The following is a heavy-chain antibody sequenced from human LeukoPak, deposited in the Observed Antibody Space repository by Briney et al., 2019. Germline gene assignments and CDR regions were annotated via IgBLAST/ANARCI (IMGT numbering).Heavy chain of an antibody. CDR2: IYYSGST. D-gene: IGHD3-16*01. CDR1: GGSISNSSYC. V-gene: IGHV4-39*01. Sequence: SETLSLTCTVSGGSISNSSYCWGWIRQPPGKGLEWIGSIYYSGSTYYNPSLKSRVTISADTSKNQLSLKLSSVTAADTAVFYCAISAGRGLWGGYFDYWGQGILVTVSS. CDR3: AISAGRGLWGGYFDY. J-gene: IGHJ4*02.